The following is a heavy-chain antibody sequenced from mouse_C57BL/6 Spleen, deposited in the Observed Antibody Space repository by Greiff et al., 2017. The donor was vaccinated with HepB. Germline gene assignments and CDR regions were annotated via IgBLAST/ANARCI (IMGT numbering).Heavy chain of an antibody. J-gene: IGHJ4*01. CDR3: ARSFYYYGSSLYAMDY. D-gene: IGHD1-1*01. Sequence: QVQLQQPGAELVRPGSSVKLSCKASGYTFTSYWMHWVKQRPIQGLEWIGNIDPSDSETHYNQKFKDKATLTVDKSSSTAYMQLSSLTSEDSAVYYCARSFYYYGSSLYAMDYWGQGTSGTVSS. CDR2: IDPSDSET. V-gene: IGHV1-52*01. CDR1: GYTFTSYW.